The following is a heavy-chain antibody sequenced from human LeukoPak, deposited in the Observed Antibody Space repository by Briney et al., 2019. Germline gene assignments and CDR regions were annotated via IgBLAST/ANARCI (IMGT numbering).Heavy chain of an antibody. V-gene: IGHV4-39*02. CDR1: GGSISSSTFY. J-gene: IGHJ3*02. D-gene: IGHD3-9*01. Sequence: SETLSLTCTVSGGSISSSTFYWGWIRQPPGKGLEWIGSIFSGGSTYYNPSLKSRVTISVDTSKNHFSLKLSSVTAADTAVYYCARAVLRYFDWFQDAFDIWGQGTMVTVSS. CDR2: IFSGGST. CDR3: ARAVLRYFDWFQDAFDI.